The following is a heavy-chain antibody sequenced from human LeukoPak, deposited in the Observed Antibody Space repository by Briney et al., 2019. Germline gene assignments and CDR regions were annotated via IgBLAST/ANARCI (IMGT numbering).Heavy chain of an antibody. V-gene: IGHV3-33*08. CDR2: IWYDGSNK. CDR3: ARDLSVVTALGY. J-gene: IGHJ4*02. Sequence: PGGSLRLSCAASGFTFSSYAMAWVRQAPGKGLEWVAVIWYDGSNKYYADSVKGRFTISRDNSKNTLYLQMNSLRAEDTAVYYCARDLSVVTALGYWGQGTLVTVSS. D-gene: IGHD2-21*02. CDR1: GFTFSSYA.